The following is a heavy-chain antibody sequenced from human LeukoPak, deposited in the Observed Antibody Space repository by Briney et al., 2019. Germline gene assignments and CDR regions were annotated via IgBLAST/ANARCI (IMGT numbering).Heavy chain of an antibody. CDR2: ISSSSSYI. J-gene: IGHJ3*02. Sequence: PGGSLRLSCAASGFTFSSCAMNWVRQAPGKGLEWVSSISSSSSYIYYADSVKGRFTISRDNAKNSLYLQMNSLRTEDTAVYYCARVEVVTAIPDAFDIWGQGTMVTVSS. D-gene: IGHD2-21*02. CDR1: GFTFSSCA. CDR3: ARVEVVTAIPDAFDI. V-gene: IGHV3-21*01.